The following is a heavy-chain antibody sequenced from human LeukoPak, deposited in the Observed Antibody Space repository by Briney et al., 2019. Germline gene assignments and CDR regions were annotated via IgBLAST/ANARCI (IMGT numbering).Heavy chain of an antibody. CDR2: IYYSGST. Sequence: SETLSLTCTVSGGSISSSSYYWGWIRQPPGKGLEWIGYIYYSGSTNYNPSLKSRVTISVDTSKNQFSLKLSSVTAADTAVYYCAREAYCGGDCYSGFDYWGQGTLVTVSS. D-gene: IGHD2-21*02. CDR3: AREAYCGGDCYSGFDY. V-gene: IGHV4-61*01. J-gene: IGHJ4*02. CDR1: GGSISSSSYY.